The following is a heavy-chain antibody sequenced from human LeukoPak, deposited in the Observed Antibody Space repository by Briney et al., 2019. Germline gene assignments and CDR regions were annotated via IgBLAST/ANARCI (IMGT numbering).Heavy chain of an antibody. CDR2: INHSGST. CDR1: GGSFSGYY. D-gene: IGHD3-22*01. J-gene: IGHJ4*02. CDR3: AREGYYYDSSGPYYFDY. V-gene: IGHV4-34*01. Sequence: SETLSLTCAVYGGSFSGYYWSWIRQPPGKGLGWIGEINHSGSTNYNPSLKSRVTISVDTSKNQFSLKLSSVTAADTAVYYCAREGYYYDSSGPYYFDYWGQGTLVTVSS.